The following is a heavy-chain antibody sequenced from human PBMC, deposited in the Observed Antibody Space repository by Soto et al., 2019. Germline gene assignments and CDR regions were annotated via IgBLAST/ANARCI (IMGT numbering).Heavy chain of an antibody. CDR2: IYYSRST. Sequence: SETLSLTCTVSGGSVSSGSYYWSWIRQPPGKGLEWIGYIYYSRSTNYNPSLKSRVTISVDTSKNQFSLKLSSVTAADTAVYYCASNIVVVTAIIYYFEYCGQGTLVTVSS. CDR1: GGSVSSGSYY. D-gene: IGHD2-21*02. J-gene: IGHJ4*02. V-gene: IGHV4-61*01. CDR3: ASNIVVVTAIIYYFEY.